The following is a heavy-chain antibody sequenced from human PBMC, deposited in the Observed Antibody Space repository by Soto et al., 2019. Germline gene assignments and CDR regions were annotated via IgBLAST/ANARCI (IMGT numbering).Heavy chain of an antibody. D-gene: IGHD3-10*01. Sequence: SVKVSCKASGGTFSSYAISWVRQAPGQGLEWMGGIIPIFGTANYAQKFQGRVTITADESTSTAYMELSSLRGDDTAVYYCATVPRGPSDPWGQGTLVTVSS. V-gene: IGHV1-69*13. J-gene: IGHJ5*02. CDR3: ATVPRGPSDP. CDR2: IIPIFGTA. CDR1: GGTFSSYA.